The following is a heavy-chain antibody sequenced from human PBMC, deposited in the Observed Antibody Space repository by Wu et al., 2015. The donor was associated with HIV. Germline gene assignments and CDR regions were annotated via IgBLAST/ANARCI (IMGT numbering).Heavy chain of an antibody. J-gene: IGHJ5*02. CDR2: IIPIFGTA. CDR3: ASISHDRTNYGGNSFDP. V-gene: IGHV1-69*18. D-gene: IGHD4-23*01. Sequence: QVQLVQSGAEVKKPGASVKVSCKASGYTFTRYDINWVRQATGQGLEWMGRIIPIFGTANYAQKFQGRVTITADESTSTAYMELSSLRSEDTAVYYCASISHDRTNYGGNSFDPWGQGTLVTVSS. CDR1: GYTFTRYD.